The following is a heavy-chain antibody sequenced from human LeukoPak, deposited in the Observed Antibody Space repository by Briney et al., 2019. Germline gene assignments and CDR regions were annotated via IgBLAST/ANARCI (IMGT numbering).Heavy chain of an antibody. J-gene: IGHJ5*02. CDR2: ISAYNGNT. V-gene: IGHV1-18*01. D-gene: IGHD2-2*01. Sequence: GASVKVSCKTSGGTFSSFAVSWVRQAPGQGLEWMGWISAYNGNTNYAQKLQGRVTMTTDTSTSTAYMELRSLRSDDTAVYYCARAGKSPSSTSHLNWFDPWGQGTLVTVSS. CDR3: ARAGKSPSSTSHLNWFDP. CDR1: GGTFSSFA.